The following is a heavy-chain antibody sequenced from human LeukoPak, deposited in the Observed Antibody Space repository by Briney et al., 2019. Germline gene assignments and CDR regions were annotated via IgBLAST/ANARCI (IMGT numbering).Heavy chain of an antibody. V-gene: IGHV3-23*01. D-gene: IGHD2-2*01. CDR2: ISGSGGST. CDR1: GFTFSSYA. J-gene: IGHJ4*02. Sequence: GGSLRLSCAASGFTFSSYAMSWVRQAPGKGLEWVSAISGSGGSTYYADSVKGRFTISRDNSKNTLYLQMNSLRAEDTAVYYCAKIHISSTSCYCFDYWGQGTLVTVSS. CDR3: AKIHISSTSCYCFDY.